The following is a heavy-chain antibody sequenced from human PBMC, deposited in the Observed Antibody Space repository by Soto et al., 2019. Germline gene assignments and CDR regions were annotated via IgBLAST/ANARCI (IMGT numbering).Heavy chain of an antibody. CDR1: GYTFTSYC. V-gene: IGHV1-46*03. D-gene: IGHD2-2*01. CDR3: ARDICTSTNWFDY. Sequence: GASVKVSCKASGYTFTSYCMHWVRQAPGQGLEWMGIINPSGGSTTYAQKFQGRVTMARDMSTSTVYMELSSLRSEDTAVYYCARDICTSTNWFDYWGRGTLVTVSS. CDR2: INPSGGST. J-gene: IGHJ4*02.